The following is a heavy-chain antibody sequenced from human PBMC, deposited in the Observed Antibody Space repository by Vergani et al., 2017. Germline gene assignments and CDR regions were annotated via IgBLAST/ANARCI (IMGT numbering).Heavy chain of an antibody. Sequence: QVQLVQSGAEVKKPGASVKVSCKASGYTFTGYYMHWVRQAPGQGLEWMGRINPNSGGTNYAQKFQGRVTMTRDTSISTAYMELSRLRSDDTAVYYCARDGGDFWSGYYPLHWGQGTLVTVSS. CDR3: ARDGGDFWSGYYPLH. V-gene: IGHV1-2*06. CDR2: INPNSGGT. D-gene: IGHD3-3*01. CDR1: GYTFTGYY. J-gene: IGHJ1*01.